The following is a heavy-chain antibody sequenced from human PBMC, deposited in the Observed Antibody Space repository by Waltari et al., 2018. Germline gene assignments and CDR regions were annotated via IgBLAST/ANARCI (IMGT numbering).Heavy chain of an antibody. V-gene: IGHV3-9*01. CDR2: ISWNSGSI. J-gene: IGHJ3*02. CDR1: GFTFDDYA. Sequence: EVPLLASGAGLVERGRYLSLSCSASGFTFDDYAMPWIRQAPGKGLEWVSGISWNSGSIGYADSVKGRFTISRDNAKNSLYLQMNSLRAEDTALYYCAKAGYTPDAFDIWGQGTMVTVSS. D-gene: IGHD1-1*01. CDR3: AKAGYTPDAFDI.